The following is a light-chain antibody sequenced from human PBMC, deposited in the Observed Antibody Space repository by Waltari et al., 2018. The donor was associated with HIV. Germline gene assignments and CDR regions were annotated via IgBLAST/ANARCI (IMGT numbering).Light chain of an antibody. J-gene: IGLJ2*01. CDR3: GTWDDSLNGWEV. Sequence: QSVLTQPPPASGNPGQTVTISCSGSSSNIGNDAVNWYQQLPGTAPKLLIYSNNQRPSGVLDGFAGSKSGTSAYLAISGRQSEDQADYDCGTWDDSLNGWEVFGGGTKLTVL. V-gene: IGLV1-44*01. CDR2: SNN. CDR1: SSNIGNDA.